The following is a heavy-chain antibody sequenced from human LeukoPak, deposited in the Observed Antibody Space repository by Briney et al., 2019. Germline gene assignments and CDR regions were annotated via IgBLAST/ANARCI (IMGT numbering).Heavy chain of an antibody. J-gene: IGHJ4*02. D-gene: IGHD5-12*01. CDR2: IYHSGST. V-gene: IGHV4-59*01. Sequence: PSETLSLTCTVSGGSISGFYWSWIRQPPGKGLEWIGYIYHSGSTNYNPSLKSRVTISVDTSKNQFSLKLSSVTAADTAVYYCASHSGYDFSYFDYWGQGTLVTVSS. CDR3: ASHSGYDFSYFDY. CDR1: GGSISGFY.